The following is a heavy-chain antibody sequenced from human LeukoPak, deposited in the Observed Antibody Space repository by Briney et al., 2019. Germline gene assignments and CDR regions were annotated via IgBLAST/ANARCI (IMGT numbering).Heavy chain of an antibody. V-gene: IGHV3-23*01. CDR2: ISGSGGST. CDR3: AKDHKSMVRGTYDY. D-gene: IGHD3-10*01. CDR1: GFTFSSYA. Sequence: GGSLRLSCAASGFTFSSYAMSWVRQAPGKGLEWVSAISGSGGSTYYADSVKGRFTISRDNSKNTLYLQMNSLRAEDTAVHYCAKDHKSMVRGTYDYWGQGTLVTVSS. J-gene: IGHJ4*02.